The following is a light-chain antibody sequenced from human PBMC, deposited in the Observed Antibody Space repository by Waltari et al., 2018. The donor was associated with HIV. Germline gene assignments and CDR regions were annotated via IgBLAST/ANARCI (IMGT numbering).Light chain of an antibody. CDR3: SSFTTSSTLI. CDR1: SSDVVTYNL. V-gene: IGLV2-18*02. J-gene: IGLJ2*01. CDR2: EVS. Sequence: QSALTQPPSVSVSPGLSVPISCTGTSSDVVTYNLVFWYQHPPDTAPKFVIYEVSNRPSGVPDRFSGSKSCNTASLTISGLQAEDEADYYCSSFTTSSTLIFGGGTRLTVL.